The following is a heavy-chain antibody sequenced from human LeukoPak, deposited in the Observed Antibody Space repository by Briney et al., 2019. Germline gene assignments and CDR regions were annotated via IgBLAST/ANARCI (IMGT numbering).Heavy chain of an antibody. CDR1: GGSISNYY. CDR2: VYYTGTT. CDR3: ARSGTSRYYFYAVDV. V-gene: IGHV4-59*08. Sequence: SETLSLTCTVSGGSISNYYWNWMRQPPGKGLECIGYVYYTGTTNYNPSLKSRVTISVDTSKNQFSLRLNSVTATDTAVYYCARSGTSRYYFYAVDVWGQGTTVTVSS. J-gene: IGHJ6*02. D-gene: IGHD1-1*01.